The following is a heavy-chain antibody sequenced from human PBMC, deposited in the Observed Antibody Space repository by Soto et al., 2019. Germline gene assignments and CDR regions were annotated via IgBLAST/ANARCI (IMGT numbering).Heavy chain of an antibody. J-gene: IGHJ2*01. CDR1: GGSITSTSYY. Sequence: QLHLQESGPGLVEPSETLSLTCAVSGGSITSTSYYWGWIRQPPGEGPEWIGSIDYRGNSYYNSSLKSRVTISVDTSKNQFSLNLNSVTAADSAVYHCARVAALVGAARSWYFDLWGRGTRVSV. V-gene: IGHV4-39*01. CDR3: ARVAALVGAARSWYFDL. CDR2: IDYRGNS. D-gene: IGHD2-15*01.